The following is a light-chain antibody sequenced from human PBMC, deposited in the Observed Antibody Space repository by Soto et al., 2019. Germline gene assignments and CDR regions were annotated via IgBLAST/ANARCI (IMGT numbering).Light chain of an antibody. Sequence: QSVLTQPPSASGTPGQRVTISCSGSSSNIGSNTVNWYQQLPGTAPKLLIYSDNQRPSGVPDRFSGSKSGTSASLAISGLQSEDEADYYCAPWDDSLNGGVFGGGTQLTVL. CDR1: SSNIGSNT. J-gene: IGLJ3*02. CDR2: SDN. CDR3: APWDDSLNGGV. V-gene: IGLV1-44*01.